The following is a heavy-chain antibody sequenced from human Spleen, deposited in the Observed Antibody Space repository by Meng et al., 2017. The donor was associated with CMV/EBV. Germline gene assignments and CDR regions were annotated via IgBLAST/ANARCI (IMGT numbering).Heavy chain of an antibody. CDR3: ASTAGGYYDFWSGWFDP. Sequence: SETLSLTCTVSGGSISSYYWSWIRQPPGKGLEWIGYIYSSGSTNYNPSRKSRVTISVDTSKNQFSLKVSSVTAADTAVYYCASTAGGYYDFWSGWFDPWGQGTLVTVSS. J-gene: IGHJ5*02. D-gene: IGHD3-3*01. CDR1: GGSISSYY. CDR2: IYSSGST. V-gene: IGHV4-59*01.